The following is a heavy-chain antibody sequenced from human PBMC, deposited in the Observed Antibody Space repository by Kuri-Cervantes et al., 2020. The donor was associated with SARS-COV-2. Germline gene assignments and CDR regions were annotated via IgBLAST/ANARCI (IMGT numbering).Heavy chain of an antibody. CDR1: RFTFRNYG. CDR3: AAERYEWLAYAYYFDL. V-gene: IGHV3-30*03. Sequence: GGSLKISCAASRFTFRNYGMHWVRQAPGKGLEWVALISYDETYKYYADSVEGRFTISRDNSENTLYLQMNSLRAEDTAMYYCAAERYEWLAYAYYFDLWGQGTLVTVSS. D-gene: IGHD6-19*01. CDR2: ISYDETYK. J-gene: IGHJ4*02.